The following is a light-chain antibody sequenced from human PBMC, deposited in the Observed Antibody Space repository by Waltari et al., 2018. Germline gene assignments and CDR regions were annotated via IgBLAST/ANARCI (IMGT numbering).Light chain of an antibody. CDR1: SSDIGNFNL. V-gene: IGLV2-23*02. CDR2: EVT. J-gene: IGLJ3*02. Sequence: QSALTQPASVSGSPGQSITISCTGTSSDIGNFNLFSWYQQHPGTAPKLMIYEVTKRPSGVSSRFSGSKSGNTASLTISGLQAEDEADYYCCSYTRSSTKVFGGGTKLNVL. CDR3: CSYTRSSTKV.